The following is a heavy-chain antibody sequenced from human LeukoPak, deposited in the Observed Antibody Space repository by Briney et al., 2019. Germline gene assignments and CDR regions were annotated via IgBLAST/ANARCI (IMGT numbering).Heavy chain of an antibody. J-gene: IGHJ4*02. V-gene: IGHV4-30-4*01. CDR3: ARLTDMATLAYYFDY. Sequence: PSETLSLTCTVSGGSISSGDYYWSWIRQPPGKGLEWIGYIYYSGSTNYNPSLKSRVTISVDTSKNQFSLKLSSVTAADTAVYYCARLTDMATLAYYFDYWGQGTLVTVSS. CDR2: IYYSGST. CDR1: GGSISSGDYY. D-gene: IGHD5-24*01.